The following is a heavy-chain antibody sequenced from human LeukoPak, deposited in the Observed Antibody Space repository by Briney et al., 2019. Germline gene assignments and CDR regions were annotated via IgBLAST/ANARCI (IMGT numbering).Heavy chain of an antibody. CDR2: ITSSSNYI. CDR3: ARDCWDYGSGSYCGIDY. V-gene: IGHV3-21*03. CDR1: GFTFSSYN. Sequence: GGSLRLSCAASGFTFSSYNMNWVRQAPGKGLEWVSSITSSSNYIYYADSVKGRFTISRDNAKNSLYLQMNSLRAEDTTVYYCARDCWDYGSGSYCGIDYWSQATLVTVSS. J-gene: IGHJ4*02. D-gene: IGHD3-10*01.